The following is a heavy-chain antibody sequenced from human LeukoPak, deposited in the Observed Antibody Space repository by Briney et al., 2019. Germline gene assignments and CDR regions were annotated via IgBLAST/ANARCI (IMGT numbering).Heavy chain of an antibody. CDR3: ARAPLGGYGGTRGGLLYYYYYMDV. CDR2: ISAYNGNT. Sequence: ASVKVSCKASGYTFTSYGISWVRQAPGQGLEWMGWISAYNGNTNYAQKLQGRVTMTTDTSTSTAYMELRSLRSDDTAVYYCARAPLGGYGGTRGGLLYYYYYMDVWGKGTTVTVSS. D-gene: IGHD4-23*01. CDR1: GYTFTSYG. J-gene: IGHJ6*03. V-gene: IGHV1-18*01.